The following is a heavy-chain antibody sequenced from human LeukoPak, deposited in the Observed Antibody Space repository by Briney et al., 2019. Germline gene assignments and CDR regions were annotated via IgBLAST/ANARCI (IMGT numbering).Heavy chain of an antibody. D-gene: IGHD3-22*01. V-gene: IGHV1-69*13. J-gene: IGHJ6*02. Sequence: ASVNVSFKASGGTFSIYAISWVRQAPGQGLEWMGGIIPIFGTANYAQKFQGRVTITADESTSTAYMELSSLRSEDTAVYYCARAYYYDSSGYPGECMDVWGQGTTVTVSS. CDR1: GGTFSIYA. CDR2: IIPIFGTA. CDR3: ARAYYYDSSGYPGECMDV.